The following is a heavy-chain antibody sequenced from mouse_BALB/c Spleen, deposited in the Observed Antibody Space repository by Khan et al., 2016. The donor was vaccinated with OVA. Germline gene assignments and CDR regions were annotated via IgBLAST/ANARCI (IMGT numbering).Heavy chain of an antibody. CDR1: GYIFTNYV. CDR2: INPYNGGT. V-gene: IGHV1S136*01. CDR3: ARGNWQSYYIDY. J-gene: IGHJ2*01. D-gene: IGHD4-1*01. Sequence: IQLVQSGPELVKPGASVKMSCKASGYIFTNYVLHWVKQKPGQGLEWIGYINPYNGGTKYNEKFKGKATLASDKSSITAYMELSSLTSEDSAVYFCARGNWQSYYIDYWGQGTTLTLAS.